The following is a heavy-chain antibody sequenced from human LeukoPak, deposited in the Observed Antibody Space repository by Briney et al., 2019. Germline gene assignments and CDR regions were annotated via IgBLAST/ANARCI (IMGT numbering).Heavy chain of an antibody. V-gene: IGHV3-11*01. CDR3: ARAFGTARIYNWFDP. D-gene: IGHD1-1*01. J-gene: IGHJ5*02. CDR1: GFTFSDYY. CDR2: ISSSGGTI. Sequence: GGSLRLSCAASGFTFSDYYMSWIRQAPGKGLEWVSYISSSGGTIYYADSVKGRFTISRDNAKNSLYLQMNSPRAEDTAVYYCARAFGTARIYNWFDPWGQGTLVTVSS.